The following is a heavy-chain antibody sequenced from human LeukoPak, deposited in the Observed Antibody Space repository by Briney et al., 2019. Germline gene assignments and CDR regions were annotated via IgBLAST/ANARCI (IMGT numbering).Heavy chain of an antibody. CDR2: IYHNGNT. Sequence: SETLSLTCTVSGYSISSGYYWGWIRQPPGKGLEWIGSIYHNGNTYYNPSLKSRVTISMDTSKNQFSLKLSPVTAADTAVYYCARVGVDYSGNIIKYFFDYWGQGTLVTVSS. V-gene: IGHV4-38-2*02. CDR3: ARVGVDYSGNIIKYFFDY. J-gene: IGHJ4*02. D-gene: IGHD4-23*01. CDR1: GYSISSGYY.